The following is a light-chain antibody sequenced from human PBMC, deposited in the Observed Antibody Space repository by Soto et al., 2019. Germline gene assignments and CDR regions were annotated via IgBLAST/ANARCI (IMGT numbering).Light chain of an antibody. CDR2: AAS. CDR1: QSVTTS. V-gene: IGKV3-15*01. CDR3: QQYIFRPWT. J-gene: IGKJ1*01. Sequence: AMTQSPSTLSVFPGERATHSCRASQSVTTSVAWYQQKAGQAPKLLIYAASTRAKGISDRFSGSGSGTEFTLAISGLQSEDFAVYYCQQYIFRPWTFGQGTEVDI.